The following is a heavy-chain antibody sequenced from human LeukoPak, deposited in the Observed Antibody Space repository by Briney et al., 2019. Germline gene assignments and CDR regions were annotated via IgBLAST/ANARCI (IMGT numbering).Heavy chain of an antibody. D-gene: IGHD1-26*01. CDR2: INPNNGGT. CDR1: GYTFTGYY. V-gene: IGHV1-2*02. Sequence: ASVKVSCKASGYTFTGYYMHWARQAPGQGLEWMGWINPNNGGTNYAQKLQGRVTLTRDTSISTAYMELSSLRSDDTALYYCARVDSGSYWGQGTLVTVSS. CDR3: ARVDSGSY. J-gene: IGHJ4*02.